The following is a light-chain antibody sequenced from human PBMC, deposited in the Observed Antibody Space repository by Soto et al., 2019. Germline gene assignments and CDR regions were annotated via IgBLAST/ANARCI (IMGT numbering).Light chain of an antibody. V-gene: IGKV3D-7*01. CDR3: QQDYNLPQT. J-gene: IGKJ2*01. Sequence: EIVMTQSPATLSLSPGERATLSCRASQSVSSSYLSWYQQKPGQAPRLLIYGASTRATGILARFSGSGSGTDFTLTISSLQPEDFAVYYCQQDYNLPQTFGQGTKLEIK. CDR2: GAS. CDR1: QSVSSSY.